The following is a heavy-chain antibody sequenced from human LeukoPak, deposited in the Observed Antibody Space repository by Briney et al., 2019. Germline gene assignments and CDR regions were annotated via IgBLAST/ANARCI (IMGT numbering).Heavy chain of an antibody. Sequence: ASVKVSCKASGYSFNSHDTYGISWVRQAPGQGLEWMGWISAYNGDTEYAQKFQGRVTMTRDMSTSTVYMELSSLRSEDTAVYYCARGRGYSNREAFDIWGQGTMVTVSS. CDR1: GYSFNSHDTYG. J-gene: IGHJ3*02. CDR3: ARGRGYSNREAFDI. D-gene: IGHD6-13*01. CDR2: ISAYNGDT. V-gene: IGHV1-18*01.